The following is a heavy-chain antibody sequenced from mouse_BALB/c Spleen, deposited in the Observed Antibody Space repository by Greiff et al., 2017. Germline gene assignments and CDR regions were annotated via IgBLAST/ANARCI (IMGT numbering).Heavy chain of an antibody. J-gene: IGHJ3*01. CDR2: ISSGGSYT. Sequence: EVKLMESGGDLVKPGGSLKLSCAASGFTFSSYGMSWVRQTPDKRLEWVATISSGGSYTYYPDSVKGRFTISRDNAKNTLYLQMSSLKSEDTAMYYCARQSYYGYDEGFAYWGQGTLVTVSA. CDR3: ARQSYYGYDEGFAY. D-gene: IGHD2-9*01. V-gene: IGHV5-6*01. CDR1: GFTFSSYG.